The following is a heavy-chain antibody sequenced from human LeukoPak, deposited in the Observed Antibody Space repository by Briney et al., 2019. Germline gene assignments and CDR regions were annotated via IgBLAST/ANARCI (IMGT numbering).Heavy chain of an antibody. CDR3: ARAYSRGDNWFDP. D-gene: IGHD4-11*01. V-gene: IGHV4-31*03. J-gene: IGHJ5*02. CDR2: IYYSGST. Sequence: SQTLSLTCTVSGGSISSGGYYWSWIRQHPGKGLEWIGYIYYSGSTYYNPSLKSRVTISVDTSKNQFSLRLSSVTAADTAVYYCARAYSRGDNWFDPWGQGTLVTVSS. CDR1: GGSISSGGYY.